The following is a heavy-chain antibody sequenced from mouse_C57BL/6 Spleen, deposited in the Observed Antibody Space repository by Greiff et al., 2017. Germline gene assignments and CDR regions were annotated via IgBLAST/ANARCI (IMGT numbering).Heavy chain of an antibody. J-gene: IGHJ2*01. CDR3: ARWGVQSVPDY. CDR2: IYPSDSET. Sequence: VQLQQPGAELVRPGSSVKLSCKASGYTFTSYWMDWVKQRPGQGLEWIGNIYPSDSETHYNQKFKDKATLTVDKSSSTAYMQLSSLTSEDSAVHFCARWGVQSVPDYWGQGTTLTVSS. V-gene: IGHV1-61*01. CDR1: GYTFTSYW.